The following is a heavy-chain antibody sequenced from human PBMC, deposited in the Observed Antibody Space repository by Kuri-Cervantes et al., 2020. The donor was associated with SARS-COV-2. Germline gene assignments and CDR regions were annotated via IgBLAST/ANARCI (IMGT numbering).Heavy chain of an antibody. CDR1: GSTFSSYW. CDR2: IKQDGSEK. V-gene: IGHV3-7*01. J-gene: IGHJ4*02. D-gene: IGHD5-24*01. Sequence: GGSRTLSCAASGSTFSSYWMSCVRQAPGKGLEWVANIKQDGSEKYYVASVKGRFTISRDNAKNSLYMQMNSLRAEDTAVYYCARARMAGPFDYWGQGTLVTVSS. CDR3: ARARMAGPFDY.